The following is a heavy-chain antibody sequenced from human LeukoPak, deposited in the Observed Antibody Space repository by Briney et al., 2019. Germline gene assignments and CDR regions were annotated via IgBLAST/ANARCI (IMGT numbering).Heavy chain of an antibody. Sequence: ASVKVSCKASGYTFTGYYMHWVRQAPGQGLEWMGWINPNSGGTNYAQKFQGRVTMTRDTSISTAYMELSRLRSDDTAVYYCARDVGYCSSTSCYPDFDYWGQGTLVTVSS. J-gene: IGHJ4*02. CDR2: INPNSGGT. CDR1: GYTFTGYY. D-gene: IGHD2-2*01. CDR3: ARDVGYCSSTSCYPDFDY. V-gene: IGHV1-2*02.